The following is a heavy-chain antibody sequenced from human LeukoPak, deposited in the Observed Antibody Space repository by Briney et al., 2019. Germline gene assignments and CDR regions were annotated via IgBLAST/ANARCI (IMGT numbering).Heavy chain of an antibody. CDR3: ARAERRGGDY. Sequence: PGGSLRLSCAASGFTFSDYYMSWIRQAPGKWLEWLSYISGINSYTNYADSVKGRFTISRDNAKNSLYLQMNSLRAEDTAVYYCARAERRGGDYWGQGTLVTVSS. CDR1: GFTFSDYY. J-gene: IGHJ4*01. D-gene: IGHD2-15*01. V-gene: IGHV3-11*05. CDR2: ISGINSYT.